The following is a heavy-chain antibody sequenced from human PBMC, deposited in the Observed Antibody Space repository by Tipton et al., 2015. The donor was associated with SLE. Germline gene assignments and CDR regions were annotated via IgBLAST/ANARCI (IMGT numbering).Heavy chain of an antibody. Sequence: SLRLSCAASGFTFDDYAMHWVRQAPGEGLEWVSGISWNSGSIGYADSAKGRFTISRDNAKNSLYLQMNSLRAEDTALYYCAKDAVAAAQDYYMDVWGKGTTVTVSS. D-gene: IGHD6-13*01. V-gene: IGHV3-9*01. CDR2: ISWNSGSI. CDR1: GFTFDDYA. J-gene: IGHJ6*03. CDR3: AKDAVAAAQDYYMDV.